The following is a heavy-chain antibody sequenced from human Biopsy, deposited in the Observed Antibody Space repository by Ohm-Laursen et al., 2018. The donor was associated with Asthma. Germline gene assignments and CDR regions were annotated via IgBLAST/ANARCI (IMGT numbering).Heavy chain of an antibody. J-gene: IGHJ2*01. D-gene: IGHD6-6*01. CDR3: ARAVSSSSYWYFDL. CDR1: GDAMSTSGSY. V-gene: IGHV4-39*02. Sequence: SETLSLTCIVSGDAMSTSGSYWGWIRQSPGKGLEWIGGIYYSGRTYYKPSLESRVTISPDTSKNHFSLKVTSVTAADTAVYYCARAVSSSSYWYFDLWGRGDLVTVSS. CDR2: IYYSGRT.